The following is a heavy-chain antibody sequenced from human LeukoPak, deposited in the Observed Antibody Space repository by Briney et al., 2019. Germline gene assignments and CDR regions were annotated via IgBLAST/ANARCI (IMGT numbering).Heavy chain of an antibody. CDR3: ARDXYSSRTNDAFVI. CDR1: GGSFSNYY. D-gene: IGHD6-13*01. J-gene: IGHJ3*02. V-gene: IGHV4-34*10. Sequence: PSETLSLTCAVYGGSFSNYYWSWLRQSPGKGLEWIGEINQSGRTNFNPSLKSRVTMSVDTSKNQFSLKLSSVTAADTAVYYCARDXYSSRTNDAFVIWGRGTMVTVSS. CDR2: INQSGRT.